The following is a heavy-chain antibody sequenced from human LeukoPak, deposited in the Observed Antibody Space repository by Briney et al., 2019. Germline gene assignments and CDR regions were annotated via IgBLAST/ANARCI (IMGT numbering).Heavy chain of an antibody. CDR2: IYSGGST. Sequence: GGSLRLSCAASGFTVSSNYMSWVRQAPGKGLEWVSVIYSGGSTYYADSVKGRFTIPRDNSKNTLYLQMNSLRAEDTAVYYCASEWGGANWNPTTWGQGTLVTVSS. D-gene: IGHD1-1*01. CDR1: GFTVSSNY. V-gene: IGHV3-53*01. CDR3: ASEWGGANWNPTT. J-gene: IGHJ5*02.